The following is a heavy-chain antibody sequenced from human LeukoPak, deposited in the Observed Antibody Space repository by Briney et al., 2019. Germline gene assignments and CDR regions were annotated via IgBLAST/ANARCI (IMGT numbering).Heavy chain of an antibody. CDR3: ARHGDFWSGYYSPPHFDY. Sequence: PSETLSLTYTVSGGSISSSSYYWGWIRQPPGKGLEWIGSIYYSGSTYYNPSLKSRVTISVDTSKNQFSLKLSSVTAADTAVYYCARHGDFWSGYYSPPHFDYWGQGTLVTVSS. J-gene: IGHJ4*02. D-gene: IGHD3-3*01. V-gene: IGHV4-39*01. CDR1: GGSISSSSYY. CDR2: IYYSGST.